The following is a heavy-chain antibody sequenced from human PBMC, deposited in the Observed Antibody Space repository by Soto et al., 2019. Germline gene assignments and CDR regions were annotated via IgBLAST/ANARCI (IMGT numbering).Heavy chain of an antibody. D-gene: IGHD3-22*01. CDR3: ARGGYYDSSGYYYYYYGMDV. Sequence: SETLSLTCTVSGGSISSGGYYWSWIRQHPGKGLEWIGYIYYSGSTYYNPSLKSRVTISVDTSKNQFSLKLSSVTAADTAVYYCARGGYYDSSGYYYYYYGMDVWGQGTRVTVSS. J-gene: IGHJ6*02. V-gene: IGHV4-31*03. CDR1: GGSISSGGYY. CDR2: IYYSGST.